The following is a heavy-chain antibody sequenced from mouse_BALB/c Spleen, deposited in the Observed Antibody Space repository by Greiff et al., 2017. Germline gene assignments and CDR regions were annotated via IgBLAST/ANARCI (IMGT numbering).Heavy chain of an antibody. CDR3: ARHEEVRRPFAY. J-gene: IGHJ3*01. D-gene: IGHD2-14*01. CDR1: GFTFSSYG. Sequence: VKLVESGGDLVKPGGSLKLSCAASGFTFSSYGMSWVRQTPDKRLEWVATISSGGSYTYYPDSVKGRFTISRDNAKNTLYLQMSSLKSEDTAMYYCARHEEVRRPFAYWGQGTLVTVSA. CDR2: ISSGGSYT. V-gene: IGHV5-6*01.